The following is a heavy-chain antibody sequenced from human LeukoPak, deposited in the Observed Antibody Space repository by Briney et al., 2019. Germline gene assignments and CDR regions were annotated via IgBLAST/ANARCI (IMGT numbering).Heavy chain of an antibody. V-gene: IGHV5-51*01. CDR2: IYPGDSDT. D-gene: IGHD6-13*01. Sequence: GESLKISRKGSGYSFTSYWIGWVRQMPGKGLEWMGIIYPGDSDTRYSPSFQGQVTISADKSISTAYLQWSSLKASDTAMYYCARLRLSSWPTHPFDPWGQGTLVTVSS. J-gene: IGHJ5*02. CDR3: ARLRLSSWPTHPFDP. CDR1: GYSFTSYW.